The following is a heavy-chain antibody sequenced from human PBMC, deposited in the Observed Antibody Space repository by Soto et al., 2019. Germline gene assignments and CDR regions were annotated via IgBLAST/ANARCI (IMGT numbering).Heavy chain of an antibody. CDR3: ARDLGVGSSSEYFQH. CDR1: GYTFTSYA. Sequence: ASVKVSCKASGYTFTSYAMHWVRQAHGQRLEWMGWINAGNGNTKYSQKFQGRVTITRDTSASTAYMELSSLRSEDTAVYYCARDLGVGSSSEYFQHWGQGTLVTVSS. D-gene: IGHD6-6*01. CDR2: INAGNGNT. V-gene: IGHV1-3*01. J-gene: IGHJ1*01.